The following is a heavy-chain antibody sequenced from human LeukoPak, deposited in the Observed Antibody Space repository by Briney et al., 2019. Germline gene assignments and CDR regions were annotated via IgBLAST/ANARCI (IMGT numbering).Heavy chain of an antibody. J-gene: IGHJ4*02. D-gene: IGHD6-25*01. Sequence: SGPTLVNPTQTLTLACTFSGFSLTTHQMGVSWIRQPPGKALEWLARIDWDDHKFYRTSLKTRLTISKDTSKNQVVLTMTNMDPVDTATYYCARGSGSGTFFDYWGQGTQVTVSS. CDR2: IDWDDHK. V-gene: IGHV2-70*04. CDR1: GFSLTTHQMG. CDR3: ARGSGSGTFFDY.